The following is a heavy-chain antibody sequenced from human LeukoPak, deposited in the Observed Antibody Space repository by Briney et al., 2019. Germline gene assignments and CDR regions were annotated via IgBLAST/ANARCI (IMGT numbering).Heavy chain of an antibody. CDR3: ARDRAPGRFLEWLQGY. V-gene: IGHV3-30-3*01. J-gene: IGHJ4*02. CDR2: ISYDGTNI. Sequence: PGGSLRLSCAASGFTFSSYAMHWVRQAPGKGLEWVAVISYDGTNIYYADSVKGRFTVSRDNSKNTLYLQMNILRAEDTAVYYCARDRAPGRFLEWLQGYWGQGTLVTVSS. CDR1: GFTFSSYA. D-gene: IGHD3-3*01.